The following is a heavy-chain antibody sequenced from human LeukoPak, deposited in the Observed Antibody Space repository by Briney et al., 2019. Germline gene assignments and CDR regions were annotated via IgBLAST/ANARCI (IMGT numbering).Heavy chain of an antibody. CDR2: ISSSYNYI. Sequence: SLRLSCAASGFTFSSYSMKWVRQAPGKGVEGVSSISSSYNYIYYADSLKGRFTVSRDNAKNSLYPQMNSLRAKDTAVYYCAREFHSYGVFDYWGQGTLVTVSS. CDR1: GFTFSSYS. CDR3: AREFHSYGVFDY. D-gene: IGHD5-18*01. J-gene: IGHJ4*02. V-gene: IGHV3-21*01.